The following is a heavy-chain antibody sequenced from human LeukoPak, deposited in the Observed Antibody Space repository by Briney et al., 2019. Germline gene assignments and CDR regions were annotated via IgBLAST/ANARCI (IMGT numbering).Heavy chain of an antibody. Sequence: SQTLSLTCAISGDSDSSNSSAWNWIRHSPSRGLECLGRTYYRSKWYNYYAVSVKSRITTNPDTFKNQFSMQLNSVTPEDTAVYYCARVPAAAGTQDYWGQGTLVTVSS. V-gene: IGHV6-1*01. J-gene: IGHJ4*02. CDR2: TYYRSKWYN. CDR1: GDSDSSNSSA. D-gene: IGHD6-13*01. CDR3: ARVPAAAGTQDY.